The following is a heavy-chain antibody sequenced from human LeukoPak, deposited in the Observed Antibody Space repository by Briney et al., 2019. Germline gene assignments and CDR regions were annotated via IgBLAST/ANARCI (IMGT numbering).Heavy chain of an antibody. Sequence: ASVKVSCKASGYTFTDYYMHWVRQAPGQGLEWMGWLNPNSGDTNYAQEFQGRVTLTRDTSISTAYMELSRLRSDDTAVYYCARWRGYSSGWSGPFDDWGQGTLVTVSS. CDR1: GYTFTDYY. CDR3: ARWRGYSSGWSGPFDD. J-gene: IGHJ4*02. CDR2: LNPNSGDT. D-gene: IGHD6-19*01. V-gene: IGHV1-2*02.